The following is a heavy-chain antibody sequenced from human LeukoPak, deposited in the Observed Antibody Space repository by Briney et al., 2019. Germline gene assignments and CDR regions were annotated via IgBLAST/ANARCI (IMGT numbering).Heavy chain of an antibody. CDR1: GGTFSSYA. CDR3: ARDKGSTSDYGFDP. V-gene: IGHV1-69*13. J-gene: IGHJ5*02. CDR2: IIPIFGTA. D-gene: IGHD2-2*01. Sequence: GASVEVSCKASGGTFSSYAISWVRQAPGQGLEWMGGIIPIFGTANYAQKFQGRVTITADESMSTAYMELSSLRSEDTAVYYCARDKGSTSDYGFDPWGQGTLVTVSS.